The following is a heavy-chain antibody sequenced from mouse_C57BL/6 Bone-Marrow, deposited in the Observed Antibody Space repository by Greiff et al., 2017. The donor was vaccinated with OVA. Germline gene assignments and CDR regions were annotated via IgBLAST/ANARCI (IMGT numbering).Heavy chain of an antibody. CDR3: ARSLITTLPPFDY. D-gene: IGHD1-1*01. J-gene: IGHJ2*01. CDR1: GYAFSSYW. CDR2: IYPGDGDT. V-gene: IGHV1-80*01. Sequence: QVQLQQSGAELVKPGASVKISCKASGYAFSSYWMNWVKQRPGKGLEWIGQIYPGDGDTNYNGKFKGKATLTADKSSSTAYMQRSSLTSEDSAVYFCARSLITTLPPFDYWGQGTTLTVSS.